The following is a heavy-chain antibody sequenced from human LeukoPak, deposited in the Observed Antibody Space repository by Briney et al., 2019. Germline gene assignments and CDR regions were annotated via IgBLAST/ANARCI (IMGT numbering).Heavy chain of an antibody. CDR2: VYSGGST. CDR3: ARESGNGEQWLGY. Sequence: GGSLRLSCAASGFTVSSNYMSWVRQAPGKGLEWVSVVYSGGSTYYADSVTGRFTISRDNSKNTLYLQMNSLRAEDTAVYYCARESGNGEQWLGYWGQGTLVTVSS. V-gene: IGHV3-53*01. J-gene: IGHJ4*02. CDR1: GFTVSSNY. D-gene: IGHD6-19*01.